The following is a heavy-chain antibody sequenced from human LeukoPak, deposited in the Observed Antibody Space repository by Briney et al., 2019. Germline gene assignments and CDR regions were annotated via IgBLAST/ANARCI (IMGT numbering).Heavy chain of an antibody. J-gene: IGHJ4*02. Sequence: GGSLRLSCAASGLAFSSYAMSWVRQAPGKGLEWVSTISVASNTFYADSVKGRFTISRDNSRNTVYLQMTSPRADDTAVYYCADYGVSGVRNNFYWGQGTLVTVSS. CDR3: ADYGVSGVRNNFY. CDR1: GLAFSSYA. V-gene: IGHV3-23*01. D-gene: IGHD3-3*01. CDR2: ISVASNT.